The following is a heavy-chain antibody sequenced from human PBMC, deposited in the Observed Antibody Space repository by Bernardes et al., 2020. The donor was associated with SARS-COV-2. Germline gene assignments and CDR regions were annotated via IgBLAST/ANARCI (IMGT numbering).Heavy chain of an antibody. V-gene: IGHV4-39*01. CDR3: AGLLLWFGELSANWFDP. J-gene: IGHJ5*02. D-gene: IGHD3-10*01. CDR1: AGSISDSSHY. CDR2: IYYSGAT. Sequence: SETLSLTCTVSAGSISDSSHYWAWIRQPPGKRLEWIGTIYYSGATYYNPSFQSRVTISVDTSKSQFSLKLNSVAAADTALYFCAGLLLWFGELSANWFDPWGQGTLVTVSS.